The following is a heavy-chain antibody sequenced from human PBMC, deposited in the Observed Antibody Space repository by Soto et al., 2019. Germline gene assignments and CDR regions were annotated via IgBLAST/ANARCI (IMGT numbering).Heavy chain of an antibody. CDR1: SGSISSSNW. Sequence: QVQLQESGPGLVKPSGPLSLTCAVSSGSISSSNWWSWVRQPPGKGLEWIGEIYHSRSTNYNPSLESRATISLDQSRNQFSLKLSSVTAADTAVYYCARDPGYRFEPWGQGPLVTVSS. CDR3: ARDPGYRFEP. D-gene: IGHD6-13*01. CDR2: IYHSRST. J-gene: IGHJ5*02. V-gene: IGHV4-4*02.